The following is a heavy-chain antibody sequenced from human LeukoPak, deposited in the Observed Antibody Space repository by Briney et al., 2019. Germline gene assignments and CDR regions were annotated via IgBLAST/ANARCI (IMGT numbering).Heavy chain of an antibody. V-gene: IGHV4-39*01. D-gene: IGHD3-22*01. CDR1: GGSISSSSYY. Sequence: SETLSLTCTVSGGSISSSSYYWGWIRQPPGKGLEWIGSIYYSGSTYYNPSLKSRVTISVDTSKKQFSLKLSSVTAADTAVYYRARHVNTHYDSSGYRFDYWGQGTLVTVSS. CDR2: IYYSGST. CDR3: ARHVNTHYDSSGYRFDY. J-gene: IGHJ4*02.